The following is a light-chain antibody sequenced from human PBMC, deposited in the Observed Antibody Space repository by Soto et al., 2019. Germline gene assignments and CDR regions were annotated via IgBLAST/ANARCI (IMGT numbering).Light chain of an antibody. CDR1: QSVSSSY. Sequence: EIVLTQSPGTLSLSPGERATRSCRASQSVSSSYLAWYQQKPGQAPRLLIYRTSNRATGIPDRFSGSGSGTDFTLTISRLEPEDFAVYWCQQYDSSPRTFGQGTKVDI. CDR3: QQYDSSPRT. V-gene: IGKV3-20*01. CDR2: RTS. J-gene: IGKJ1*01.